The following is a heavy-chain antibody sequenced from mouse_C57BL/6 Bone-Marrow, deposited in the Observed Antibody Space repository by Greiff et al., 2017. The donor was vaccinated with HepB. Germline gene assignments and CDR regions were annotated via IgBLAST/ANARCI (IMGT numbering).Heavy chain of an antibody. V-gene: IGHV5-4*03. CDR1: GFTFSSYA. D-gene: IGHD2-10*02. CDR3: AIAYGNYTSYFDY. Sequence: EVKVVESGGGLVKPGGSLKLSCAASGFTFSSYAMSWVRQTPEKRLEWVATISDGVSYTYYPDNVKGRFTISKDNAKNNLYLQISHLKSEDTAMYYCAIAYGNYTSYFDYWGQGTTLTVSS. CDR2: ISDGVSYT. J-gene: IGHJ2*01.